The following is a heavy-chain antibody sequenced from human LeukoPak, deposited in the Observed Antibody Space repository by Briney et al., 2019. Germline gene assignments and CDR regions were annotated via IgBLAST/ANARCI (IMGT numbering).Heavy chain of an antibody. V-gene: IGHV1-69*05. Sequence: SVKVSCKASGGTFSSYPISWVRQAPRQGLEWMGGIIPIFGTANYAQKFQGRVTITTDEPTSTAYMELNSLRSEDTAVYYCARGIRGYYYYYMDVWGKGTTVIVSS. J-gene: IGHJ6*03. CDR2: IIPIFGTA. CDR3: ARGIRGYYYYYMDV. D-gene: IGHD3-22*01. CDR1: GGTFSSYP.